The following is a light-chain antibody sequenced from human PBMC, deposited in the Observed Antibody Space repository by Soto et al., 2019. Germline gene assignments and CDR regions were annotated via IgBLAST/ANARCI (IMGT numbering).Light chain of an antibody. CDR1: QSVGGW. Sequence: DIQMTQSPSALSASVGDTVTVTRRASQSVGGWLAWYQQKPGEAPKLLIYDASALPRGVPSRFSGSGSGTKFTLTIASLQPDDFATYYCQQYETFSGTFGPGTKVDIK. CDR3: QQYETFSGT. V-gene: IGKV1-5*01. J-gene: IGKJ1*01. CDR2: DAS.